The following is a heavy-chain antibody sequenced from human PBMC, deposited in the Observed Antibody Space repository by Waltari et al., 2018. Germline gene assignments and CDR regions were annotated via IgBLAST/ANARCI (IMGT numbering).Heavy chain of an antibody. CDR2: IWYDGSNK. CDR1: GFTFSSYG. CDR3: ARMALFGVEPDAFDI. J-gene: IGHJ3*02. Sequence: QVQLVESGGGVVQPGRSLRLSCAAYGFTFSSYGMPWVRLAPGKGLEWVAVIWYDGSNKYYADSVKGRFTISRDNSKNTLYLQMNSLRAEDTAVYYCARMALFGVEPDAFDIWGQGTMVTVSS. V-gene: IGHV3-33*01. D-gene: IGHD3-3*01.